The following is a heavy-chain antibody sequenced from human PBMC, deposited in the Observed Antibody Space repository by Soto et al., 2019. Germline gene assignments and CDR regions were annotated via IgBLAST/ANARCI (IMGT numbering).Heavy chain of an antibody. J-gene: IGHJ4*02. D-gene: IGHD3-22*01. CDR3: ARDSSYYDGGAYLPELIDY. Sequence: DSVKGRFTVSRDNSKNTLELQMNSLGAEDTAVYYCARDSSYYDGGAYLPELIDYWGQGTLVTVS. V-gene: IGHV3-30*07.